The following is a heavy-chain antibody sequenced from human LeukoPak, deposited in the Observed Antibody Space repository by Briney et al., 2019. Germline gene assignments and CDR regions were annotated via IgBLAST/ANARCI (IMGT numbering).Heavy chain of an antibody. CDR1: GITFSSYG. CDR2: ISYDGSNK. CDR3: AREVIAAARWFDP. Sequence: PGRSLRLSCAASGITFSSYGMHWVRQAPGKGLEWVALISYDGSNKYYADSVKGRFTISRDNSKNSLYLQMNSLRAEDTAVYYCAREVIAAARWFDPWGQGTLVTVSS. J-gene: IGHJ5*02. D-gene: IGHD6-13*01. V-gene: IGHV3-30*03.